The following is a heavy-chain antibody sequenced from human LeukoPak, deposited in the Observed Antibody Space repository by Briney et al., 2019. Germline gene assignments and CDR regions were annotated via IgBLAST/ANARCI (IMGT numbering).Heavy chain of an antibody. CDR3: AAGNYGRRNDFDY. V-gene: IGHV1-58*02. D-gene: IGHD1-7*01. Sequence: ASVKVSCKASGFTFTSSAMQWVRQARGQRLEWIGWIVVGSGNTNYAQKFQERVTITRDMSTSTAYMELSSLRSEDTAVYYCAAGNYGRRNDFDYWGQGTLVTVSS. CDR2: IVVGSGNT. J-gene: IGHJ4*02. CDR1: GFTFTSSA.